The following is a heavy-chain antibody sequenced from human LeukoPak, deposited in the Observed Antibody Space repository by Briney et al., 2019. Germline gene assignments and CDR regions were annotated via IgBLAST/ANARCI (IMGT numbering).Heavy chain of an antibody. CDR1: GGSISSSSYY. J-gene: IGHJ5*02. D-gene: IGHD6-6*01. CDR2: IYYSGST. V-gene: IGHV4-39*01. Sequence: SETLSLTCIVSGGSISSSSYYWGWIRQPPGKGLEWIGYIYYSGSTYYNPSLKSRVTISVHTSKNQFSLKLSSVTAADTAVYYCARRSSSSSWFDPWGQGTLVTVSS. CDR3: ARRSSSSSWFDP.